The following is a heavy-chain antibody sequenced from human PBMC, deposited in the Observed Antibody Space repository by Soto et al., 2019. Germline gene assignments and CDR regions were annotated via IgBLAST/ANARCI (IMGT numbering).Heavy chain of an antibody. CDR2: IVPLFGAA. CDR1: GGTFGSYA. Sequence: SVKVSCKASGGTFGSYAISWARQAPGQGLEWMGGIVPLFGAANYAQKFQGRVTITADESTSTAYMELSSLRSEDTAVYYCARDHDYYDNSGYSEEACYYGMDVWGQGTTVTVSS. CDR3: ARDHDYYDNSGYSEEACYYGMDV. V-gene: IGHV1-69*13. D-gene: IGHD3-22*01. J-gene: IGHJ6*02.